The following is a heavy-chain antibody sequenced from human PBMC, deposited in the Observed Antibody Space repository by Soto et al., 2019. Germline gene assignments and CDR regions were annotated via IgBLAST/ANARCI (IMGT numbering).Heavy chain of an antibody. V-gene: IGHV4-31*03. Sequence: QVQLQESGPGLVKPSQTLSLICTVSGGSINSGGYYWNWIRQHPGKGLEWIGYIFYSGSTYYNPFLRSRVHISADTSENHFCLNLSSVAAAVTAEYFCARGYRQAGDSSSWVFDYWGQGTLVNVSS. CDR2: IFYSGST. D-gene: IGHD6-13*01. J-gene: IGHJ4*02. CDR3: ARGYRQAGDSSSWVFDY. CDR1: GGSINSGGYY.